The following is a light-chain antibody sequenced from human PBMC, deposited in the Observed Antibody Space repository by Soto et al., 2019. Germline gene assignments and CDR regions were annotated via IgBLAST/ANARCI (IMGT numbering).Light chain of an antibody. CDR2: YDS. CDR1: SIGSKN. V-gene: IGLV3-21*04. J-gene: IGLJ2*01. Sequence: SYELTQPPSLSVAPGKTAKITCGGSSIGSKNVQWYQQRPCQAPVLVIYYDSDRPSGIPERFSGSNSGNTATLTISRVEAGDEADYYCQVWDSSSDHSVVFGGGTKLTVL. CDR3: QVWDSSSDHSVV.